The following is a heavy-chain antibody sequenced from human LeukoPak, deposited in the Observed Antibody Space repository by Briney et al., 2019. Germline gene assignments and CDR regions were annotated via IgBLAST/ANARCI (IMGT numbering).Heavy chain of an antibody. D-gene: IGHD6-13*01. CDR2: IYYTGST. J-gene: IGHJ4*02. CDR3: ARHALYSSSWYFFDH. Sequence: SETQSLTCTVSGDSISSANYFWAWIRQPPGKGLEWIGTIYYTGSTYYNPSLESRLTMSVATSKNQFSLKLTSVTAADTAVYYCARHALYSSSWYFFDHWGQGTLVTVSS. V-gene: IGHV4-39*01. CDR1: GDSISSANYF.